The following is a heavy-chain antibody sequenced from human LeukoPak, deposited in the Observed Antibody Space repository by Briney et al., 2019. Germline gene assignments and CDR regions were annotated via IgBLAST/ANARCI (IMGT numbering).Heavy chain of an antibody. CDR2: IYYSGST. V-gene: IGHV4-39*07. D-gene: IGHD5-18*01. J-gene: IGHJ4*01. CDR3: ARTSGCSSGFPFDY. CDR1: GGSISSSSHY. Sequence: SETLSLTCIVSGGSISSSSHYWGWIRQPPGKGLEWIGTIYYSGSTYYNPSLKSRVTFSVDTSSNQLSLKLTSVTAADTAVYYCARTSGCSSGFPFDYWGXGTLXTVSS.